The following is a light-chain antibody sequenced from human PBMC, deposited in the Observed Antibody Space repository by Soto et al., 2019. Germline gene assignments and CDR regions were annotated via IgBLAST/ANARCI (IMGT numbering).Light chain of an antibody. CDR3: QSYDSSNPVV. Sequence: NFLLTQPHSVSESPEKTVTISCTRSSGDIASNYVQWYQQRPGSAPTTVIFEDNQRPSGVPDRFSGSIDTSSNSASLTISGLKTGDEADYYCQSYDSSNPVVIGGGTKLTVL. CDR1: SGDIASNY. V-gene: IGLV6-57*04. J-gene: IGLJ3*02. CDR2: EDN.